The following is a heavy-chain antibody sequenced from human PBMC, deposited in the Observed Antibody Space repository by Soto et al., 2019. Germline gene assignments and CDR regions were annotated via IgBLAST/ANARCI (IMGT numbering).Heavy chain of an antibody. CDR2: ISSSSSYI. Sequence: EVQLVESGGGLVKPGGSLRLSCAASGFTFSSYSMNWVRQAPGKGLAWVSSISSSSSYIYYADSVKGRFTISRDNAKNSRYLQMNSLRAEQTAVYYGARDGIRDYGDFPDAFDLWGKGTMVTVYS. CDR3: ARDGIRDYGDFPDAFDL. V-gene: IGHV3-21*01. CDR1: GFTFSSYS. D-gene: IGHD4-17*01. J-gene: IGHJ3*01.